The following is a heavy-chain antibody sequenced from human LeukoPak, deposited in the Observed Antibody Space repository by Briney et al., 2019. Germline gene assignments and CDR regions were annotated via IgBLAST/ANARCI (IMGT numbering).Heavy chain of an antibody. CDR3: ARVGGSSGWYYYYMDV. CDR1: GYTFTSYD. V-gene: IGHV1-8*03. CDR2: MNPNSGNT. J-gene: IGHJ6*03. D-gene: IGHD6-19*01. Sequence: ASVKVSCKASGYTFTSYDINWVRQAPGQGLEWMGWMNPNSGNTGYAQKFQGRVTITRNTSISTAYMELSSLRSEDTAVYYCARVGGSSGWYYYYMDVWGKGTTVTVSS.